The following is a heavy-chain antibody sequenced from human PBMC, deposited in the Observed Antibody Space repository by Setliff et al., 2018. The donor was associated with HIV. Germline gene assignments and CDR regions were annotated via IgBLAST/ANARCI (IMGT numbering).Heavy chain of an antibody. J-gene: IGHJ4*02. D-gene: IGHD3-16*01. CDR3: ARQGLWGSYFNY. Sequence: SETLSLTCAVSGGSISGTTFYWGWVRQSPERGLEWIGSVYYTGRPFYNPSLETRVNISVDSSRDQFSLKLTSATVADSAIYFCARQGLWGSYFNYWGRGTLVTVSS. CDR2: VYYTGRP. V-gene: IGHV4-39*01. CDR1: GGSISGTTFY.